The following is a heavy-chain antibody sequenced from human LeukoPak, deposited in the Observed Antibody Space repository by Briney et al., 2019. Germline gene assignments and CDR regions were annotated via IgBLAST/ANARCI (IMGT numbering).Heavy chain of an antibody. CDR3: AQVHGNWFDP. CDR1: GGSFSGYY. J-gene: IGHJ5*02. CDR2: INHSGST. V-gene: IGHV4-34*01. Sequence: SETLSLTCAVYGGSFSGYYWSWIRQPPGKGLEWIGEINHSGSTNYNLSLKSRVTISVDTSKNQFSLKLSSVTAADTAVYYCAQVHGNWFDPWGQGTLVTVSS.